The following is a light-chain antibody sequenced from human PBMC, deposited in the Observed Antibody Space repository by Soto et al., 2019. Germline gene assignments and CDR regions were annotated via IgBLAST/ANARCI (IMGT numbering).Light chain of an antibody. CDR1: TSNIGENT. CDR3: AAWDVTRTGHV. J-gene: IGLJ1*01. Sequence: QSVLTQPPSVSGTLGQGVTISCSGSTSNIGENTVAWFQQLPGTAPKVLIYVTDRRPSGVPDRFSGSKSGTSAYLAISGLQSEDEADYYCAAWDVTRTGHVFGTGTKVTVL. V-gene: IGLV1-44*01. CDR2: VTD.